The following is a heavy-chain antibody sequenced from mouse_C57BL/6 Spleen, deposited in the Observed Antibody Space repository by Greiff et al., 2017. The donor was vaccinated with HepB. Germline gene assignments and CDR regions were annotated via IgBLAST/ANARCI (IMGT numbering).Heavy chain of an antibody. Sequence: EVQVVESGGGLVKPGGSLKLSCAASGFTFSSYAMSWVRQTPEKRLEWVATIGDGGSYTYYPDNVKGRFTISRDNAKNNLYLQMSQLKSEDTAMYYCAREGDGNHFDYWGQGTTLTVSS. CDR1: GFTFSSYA. D-gene: IGHD2-1*01. V-gene: IGHV5-4*01. CDR3: AREGDGNHFDY. J-gene: IGHJ2*01. CDR2: IGDGGSYT.